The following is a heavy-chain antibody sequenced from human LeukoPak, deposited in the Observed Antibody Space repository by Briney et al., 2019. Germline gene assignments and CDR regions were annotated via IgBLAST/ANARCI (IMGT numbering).Heavy chain of an antibody. CDR2: IYSGGGTTK. J-gene: IGHJ2*01. D-gene: IGHD2-2*01. CDR1: GLTFRNYG. Sequence: GGSLRLSCVASGLTFRNYGFHWVRQAPGKGLECVAIIYSGGGTTKYYAESVKDRFTITRDDSRDTLYLQMNSLRAEDTAVYYCVVILVPGGVWHFDLWGRGTLVTVSS. V-gene: IGHV3-33*03. CDR3: VVILVPGGVWHFDL.